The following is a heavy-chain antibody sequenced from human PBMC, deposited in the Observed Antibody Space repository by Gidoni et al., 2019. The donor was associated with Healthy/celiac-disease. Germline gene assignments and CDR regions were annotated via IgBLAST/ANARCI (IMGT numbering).Heavy chain of an antibody. Sequence: QVQLQESGPGLVKPSQTLSLTCTVSGGSISSGGYYWSWIRQHPGKGLEWIGYIYYSGSTYYNPSLKSRVTISVDTSKNQFSLKLSSVTAADTAVYYCARDRSSAKGYYYGMDVWGQGTTVTVSS. CDR1: GGSISSGGYY. D-gene: IGHD6-6*01. J-gene: IGHJ6*02. CDR2: IYYSGST. V-gene: IGHV4-31*03. CDR3: ARDRSSAKGYYYGMDV.